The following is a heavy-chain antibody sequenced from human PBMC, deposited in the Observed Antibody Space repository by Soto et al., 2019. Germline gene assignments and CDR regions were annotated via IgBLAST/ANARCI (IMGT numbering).Heavy chain of an antibody. CDR2: INPSGGGAT. CDR3: ARGNDIVVVAAFTWLDP. CDR1: GYSFTRFY. V-gene: IGHV1-46*01. J-gene: IGHJ5*02. Sequence: QVQLVQSGAEVKKPGASVKISCRASGYSFTRFYMHWVRQAPGQGLEWMAIINPSGGGATTYAQRFQGRLTVTSDSSTGTVYMELNSLRSEDTAMYYCARGNDIVVVAAFTWLDPWGQGTLVTVSS. D-gene: IGHD2-2*01.